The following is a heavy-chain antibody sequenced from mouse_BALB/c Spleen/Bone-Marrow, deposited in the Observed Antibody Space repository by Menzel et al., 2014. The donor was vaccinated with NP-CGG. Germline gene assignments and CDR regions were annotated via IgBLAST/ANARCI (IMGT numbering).Heavy chain of an antibody. V-gene: IGHV5-9-3*01. J-gene: IGHJ4*01. D-gene: IGHD2-4*01. CDR3: ASSYYDYDGCAMDY. CDR2: ISSGGSYT. Sequence: DVQLVESGGGLVKPGGSLKLSCAASGFTFSSYAMSWVRQTPEKRLEWVATISSGGSYTYYPDSVKGRFTISRDNAKNTLYLQMSSLRSEDTAMYYCASSYYDYDGCAMDYWGQGTSVTVSS. CDR1: GFTFSSYA.